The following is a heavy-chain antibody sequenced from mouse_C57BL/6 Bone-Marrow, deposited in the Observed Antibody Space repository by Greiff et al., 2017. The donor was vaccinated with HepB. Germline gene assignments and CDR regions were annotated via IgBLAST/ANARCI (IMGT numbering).Heavy chain of an antibody. Sequence: DVKLVESGGGLVQPGESLKLSCESNEYEFPSHDMSWVRKTPEKRLELVAAINSDGGSTYYPDTMERRFIISRDNTMKTLYLQMSSLRSEDTALYYCARRATGTGEFAYWGQGTLVTVSA. J-gene: IGHJ3*01. CDR3: ARRATGTGEFAY. CDR2: INSDGGST. CDR1: EYEFPSHD. D-gene: IGHD4-1*02. V-gene: IGHV5-2*03.